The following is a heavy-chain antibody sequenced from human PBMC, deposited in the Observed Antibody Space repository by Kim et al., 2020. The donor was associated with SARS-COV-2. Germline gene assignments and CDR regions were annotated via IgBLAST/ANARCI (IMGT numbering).Heavy chain of an antibody. D-gene: IGHD6-13*01. CDR1: GGSFSGYY. J-gene: IGHJ5*02. CDR2: TNNSERP. Sequence: SETLSLTCAVYGGSFSGYYWSWIRQPPGRGLGWFGETNNSERPTNNPSFRSRVTIPVETSKTQFSLKLSSVTAAETAVYDCARGPGYSSSWYGARNWFDPWGQGTLVTVSS. CDR3: ARGPGYSSSWYGARNWFDP. V-gene: IGHV4-34*01.